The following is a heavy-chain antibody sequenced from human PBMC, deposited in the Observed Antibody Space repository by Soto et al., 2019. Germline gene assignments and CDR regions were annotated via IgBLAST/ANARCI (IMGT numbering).Heavy chain of an antibody. J-gene: IGHJ5*02. V-gene: IGHV4-59*01. CDR1: DASISSNY. CDR2: LFHSGST. Sequence: PSETLSLTCSVGDASISSNYWSWIRKPPGKGLEWIGYLFHSGSTTYNPSPKSRVTTSVDTSKNQFSLNLSPVPAADTAVDYCARDRWFDPWGQGTLATVSS. CDR3: ARDRWFDP.